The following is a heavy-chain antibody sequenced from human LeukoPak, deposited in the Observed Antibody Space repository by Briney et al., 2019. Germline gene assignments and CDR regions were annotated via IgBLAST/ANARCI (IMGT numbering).Heavy chain of an antibody. CDR1: GFTSSSYS. J-gene: IGHJ6*02. V-gene: IGHV3-21*01. D-gene: IGHD3-9*01. CDR2: ISSSSSYI. CDR3: ARANRAYDILTGYYLRPWDV. Sequence: GGSLRLSCAASGFTSSSYSMNWVRQAPGKGLEWVSSISSSSSYIYYADSVKGRFTISRDNAKNSLYLQMTSLRAEDTAVYYCARANRAYDILTGYYLRPWDVWGQGTTVTVSS.